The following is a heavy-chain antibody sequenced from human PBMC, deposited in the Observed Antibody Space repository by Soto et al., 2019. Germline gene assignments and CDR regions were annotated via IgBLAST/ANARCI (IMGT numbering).Heavy chain of an antibody. CDR2: INPYGGSA. J-gene: IGHJ4*02. Sequence: QVVLVQSGAEVKRPGDSVTVSCKAPEYTFANHFMHLVRQAPGQGLEWMGIINPYGGSATYTQKFQGRVPVTRDTSTSTLYLVLSSLTSADTAVYYCAREGSYYFDSRIDYWGQVTLVTVSS. CDR1: EYTFANHF. D-gene: IGHD3-10*01. CDR3: AREGSYYFDSRIDY. V-gene: IGHV1-46*01.